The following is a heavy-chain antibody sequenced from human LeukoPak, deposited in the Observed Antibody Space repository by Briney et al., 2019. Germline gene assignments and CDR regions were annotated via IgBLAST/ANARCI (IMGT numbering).Heavy chain of an antibody. J-gene: IGHJ4*02. V-gene: IGHV3-23*01. CDR3: AKDSCSSTSCRGYFDY. CDR1: GFTFSSYA. Sequence: PGGSLRLFCAASGFTFSSYAMSGVSQAPGKGLEWVSAISGSGGSTYYADSVKGRFTISRDNSKNTLYLQMNSLRAEDTAVYYCAKDSCSSTSCRGYFDYWGQGTLVTVSS. CDR2: ISGSGGST. D-gene: IGHD2-2*01.